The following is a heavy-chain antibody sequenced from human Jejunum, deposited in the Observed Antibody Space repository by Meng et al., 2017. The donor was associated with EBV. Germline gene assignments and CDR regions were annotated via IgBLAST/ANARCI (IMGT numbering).Heavy chain of an antibody. Sequence: EGAVSWGGGGRPGGSLRLFCVAAGFTLEDYGMNWVRQVPGKGLEWVATINWDGRRTGYADSVKGRFTISRDNAKNSLYLQMNSLRAEDTALYHCARDKRGAGYCHDYWGQGTLVTVSS. CDR1: GFTLEDYG. J-gene: IGHJ4*02. V-gene: IGHV3-20*01. CDR3: ARDKRGAGYCHDY. CDR2: INWDGRRT. D-gene: IGHD2-2*03.